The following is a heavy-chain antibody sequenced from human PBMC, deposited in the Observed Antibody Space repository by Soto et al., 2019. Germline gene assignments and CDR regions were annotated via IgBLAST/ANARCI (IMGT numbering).Heavy chain of an antibody. J-gene: IGHJ4*02. V-gene: IGHV1-3*01. CDR3: ARVALWFGESRGFDY. CDR1: GYTFTSYA. D-gene: IGHD3-10*01. Sequence: QVQLVQSGAEVKKPGASVKVSCKASGYTFTSYAMHWVCQAPGQRLEWMGWINAGNGNTKYSQKFQGRVTITRDTSASTAYMELSSLRSEDTAVYYCARVALWFGESRGFDYWGQGTLVTVSS. CDR2: INAGNGNT.